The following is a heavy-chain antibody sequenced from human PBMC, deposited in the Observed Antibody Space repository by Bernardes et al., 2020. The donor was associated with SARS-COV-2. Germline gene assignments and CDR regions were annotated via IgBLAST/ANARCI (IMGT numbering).Heavy chain of an antibody. CDR1: SGSFSGYY. J-gene: IGHJ2*01. CDR2: INDSGST. CDR3: ARGSAAVVSHFMLLFANWYFDL. Sequence: SEPLSPTCAVYSGSFSGYYWSWIRQTPGKGLEWIGEINDSGSTKYNPALKSRVTISVDPSKNQFSLKLNSVTAADTAVYYCARGSAAVVSHFMLLFANWYFDLWGRGTLVTVSS. D-gene: IGHD2-15*01. V-gene: IGHV4-34*01.